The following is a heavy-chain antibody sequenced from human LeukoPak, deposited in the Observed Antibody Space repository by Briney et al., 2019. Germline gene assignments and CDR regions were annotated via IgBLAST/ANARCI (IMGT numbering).Heavy chain of an antibody. Sequence: GGSLRLSCAASGFTFSNYWMTWVRQAPGKGLEWVANINQDGSKEYYMDSVKARFTISRDNAKNSLSLQMNSPYCVRDGGVSGYDLLDYWGQGTLVTVSS. V-gene: IGHV3-7*01. J-gene: IGHJ4*02. D-gene: IGHD5-12*01. CDR2: INQDGSKE. CDR3: YDLLDY. CDR1: GFTFSNYW.